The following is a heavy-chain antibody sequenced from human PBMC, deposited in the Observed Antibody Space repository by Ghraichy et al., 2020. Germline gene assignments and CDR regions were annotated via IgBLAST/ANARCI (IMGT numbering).Heavy chain of an antibody. D-gene: IGHD4-23*01. CDR3: ARGSRVVRFYYYDGMDV. J-gene: IGHJ6*02. CDR1: GFTFSGYS. CDR2: ITGSGRTK. Sequence: GESLNISCVGSGFTFSGYSFNWVRQSPGKGLEWVSYITGSGRTKSYADSVKGRFTISRDNAQNSLYLQMNSLRDEDTAVYYCARGSRVVRFYYYDGMDVWGQGTTVTVSS. V-gene: IGHV3-48*02.